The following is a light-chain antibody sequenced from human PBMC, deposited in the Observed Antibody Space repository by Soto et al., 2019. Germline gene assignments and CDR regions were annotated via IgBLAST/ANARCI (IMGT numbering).Light chain of an antibody. CDR3: AAWDDTLNAYDV. CDR1: SSNIGSYT. V-gene: IGLV1-44*01. J-gene: IGLJ1*01. Sequence: QSVLTQPPSASGTPGQRVTISCSGSSSNIGSYTVNWYQQLPGTAPKLLIYNNYQRPSGVPDRFSGSKAGTSASLAISGHQSEDEADYFCAAWDDTLNAYDVFGTGTKVTVL. CDR2: NNY.